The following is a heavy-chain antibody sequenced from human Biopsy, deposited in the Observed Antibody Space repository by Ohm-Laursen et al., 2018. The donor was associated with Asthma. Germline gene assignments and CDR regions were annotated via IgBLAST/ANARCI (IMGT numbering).Heavy chain of an antibody. CDR1: GFSFSNFA. D-gene: IGHD2-2*01. CDR3: ARDGVVPDAMYYHYYYGLDV. CDR2: ISKDASTQ. Sequence: SSLRLSCTAFGFSFSNFAIHWVRQAPGKGLEWVGVISKDASTQDYADSVKGRFTMARDNSKNTLDLQMNSLREEDTAVYYCARDGVVPDAMYYHYYYGLDVWGQGTTVTASS. V-gene: IGHV3-30*01. J-gene: IGHJ6*02.